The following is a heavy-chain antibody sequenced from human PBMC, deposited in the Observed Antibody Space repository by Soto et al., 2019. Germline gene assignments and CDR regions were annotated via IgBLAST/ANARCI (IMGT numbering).Heavy chain of an antibody. Sequence: QLQLQESGSGLVKPSQTLSLTCAVSGGSISSGGYSWSWIRQPPGKGLEWIGYIYHSGSTYYNPYLKSRVTISVDRSKNQFSLKLSSVTAADTAVYYCASQSLTIFGVVADYWGQGTLVTVSS. D-gene: IGHD3-3*01. J-gene: IGHJ4*02. CDR1: GGSISSGGYS. V-gene: IGHV4-30-2*01. CDR3: ASQSLTIFGVVADY. CDR2: IYHSGST.